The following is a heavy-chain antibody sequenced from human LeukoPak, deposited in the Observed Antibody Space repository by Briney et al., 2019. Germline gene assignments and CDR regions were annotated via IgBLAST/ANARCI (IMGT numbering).Heavy chain of an antibody. CDR3: ARENCSGGSCYSPDTFDY. D-gene: IGHD2-15*01. Sequence: ASVKVSCTASGYTLSSYGISWVRQAPGQGREWMGWISAYNGNTNYAQKLQGRVTITADKSTSTAYMELSSLRSEDTAVYYCARENCSGGSCYSPDTFDYWGQGTLVTVSS. CDR2: ISAYNGNT. CDR1: GYTLSSYG. J-gene: IGHJ4*02. V-gene: IGHV1-18*01.